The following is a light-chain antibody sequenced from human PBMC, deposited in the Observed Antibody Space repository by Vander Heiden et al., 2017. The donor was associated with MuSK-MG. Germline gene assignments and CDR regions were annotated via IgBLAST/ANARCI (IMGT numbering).Light chain of an antibody. Sequence: IVRTQPPATLSVSPGERATLSCRASQSVSSNLAWYQQKPGQAPRLVIYDASTRATDIPARFSGGGYGTEFTLTISSLQSEDFALYYCQQYNNWPPGTFGQGTKMEIK. CDR1: QSVSSN. CDR3: QQYNNWPPGT. V-gene: IGKV3D-15*01. CDR2: DAS. J-gene: IGKJ2*02.